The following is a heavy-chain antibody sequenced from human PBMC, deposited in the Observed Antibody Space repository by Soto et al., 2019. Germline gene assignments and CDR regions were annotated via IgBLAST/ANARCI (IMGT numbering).Heavy chain of an antibody. V-gene: IGHV3-48*01. Sequence: PGGSLRLSCAASGFTFSTYSMNWVRQAPGKGLEWVSYISSSSSTIFYTDSVKGRFTVSRDNAKNSLYLQMNSLRAEDTAVYYCAGPTYYYDSSGPPAYWGQGTLVTV. D-gene: IGHD3-22*01. CDR2: ISSSSSTI. CDR1: GFTFSTYS. CDR3: AGPTYYYDSSGPPAY. J-gene: IGHJ4*02.